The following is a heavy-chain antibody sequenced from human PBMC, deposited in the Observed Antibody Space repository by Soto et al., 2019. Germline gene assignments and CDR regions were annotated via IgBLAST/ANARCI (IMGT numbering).Heavy chain of an antibody. J-gene: IGHJ1*01. D-gene: IGHD3-9*01. V-gene: IGHV4-59*08. CDR2: IYYSGST. CDR1: GGSISSYY. Sequence: PSETLSLTCTVSGGSISSYYWSWIRQPPGKGLEWIGYIYYSGSTNYNPSLKSRVTISVDTSKNQFSMKLSSVTAADTAVYYCARHRPYYDILTGYSSDIGFQHWGQGTLVTVSS. CDR3: ARHRPYYDILTGYSSDIGFQH.